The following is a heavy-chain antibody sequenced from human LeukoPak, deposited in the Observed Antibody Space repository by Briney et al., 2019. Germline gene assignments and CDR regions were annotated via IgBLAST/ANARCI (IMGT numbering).Heavy chain of an antibody. CDR2: ISSSGNAI. V-gene: IGHV3-48*01. J-gene: IGHJ4*02. Sequence: PGGSLRLSCAASGFTFGSFGMNWVRQAPGRGLEWVSYISSSGNAIYYAESVKGRFTISRDNARNSLYLQMDSLRVEDTAVYYCARAPPEIVDIDYWGQGTLVTVSS. CDR3: ARAPPEIVDIDY. CDR1: GFTFGSFG. D-gene: IGHD1-26*01.